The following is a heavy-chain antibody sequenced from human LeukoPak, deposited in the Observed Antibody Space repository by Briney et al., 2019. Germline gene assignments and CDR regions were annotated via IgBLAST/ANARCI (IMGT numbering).Heavy chain of an antibody. CDR3: ARLSAMPPNDFDY. CDR2: IYYSGCT. CDR1: GGSISSSSYY. D-gene: IGHD2-2*01. Sequence: SETLSLTCTVSGGSISSSSYYWGWIRQPPGKGLEWIGSIYYSGCTYYNPSLKSRVTISVDTSKNQFSLKLSSVTAADTAVYYCARLSAMPPNDFDYWGQGTLVTVSS. V-gene: IGHV4-39*01. J-gene: IGHJ4*02.